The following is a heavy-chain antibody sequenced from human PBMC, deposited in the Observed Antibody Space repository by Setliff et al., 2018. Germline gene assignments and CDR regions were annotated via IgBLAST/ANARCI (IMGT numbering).Heavy chain of an antibody. D-gene: IGHD3-10*01. CDR3: RQWFGELSRDY. Sequence: GGSLRLSCAASGFSFNTYGMHWVRQAPGEGLEWVAFVQFDGSNKYYADSVLGRFTISRDNIKNTASLQMNSLRADDTAVYYCRQWFGELSRDYWGPGTLVTVSS. CDR1: GFSFNTYG. J-gene: IGHJ4*02. CDR2: VQFDGSNK. V-gene: IGHV3-30*02.